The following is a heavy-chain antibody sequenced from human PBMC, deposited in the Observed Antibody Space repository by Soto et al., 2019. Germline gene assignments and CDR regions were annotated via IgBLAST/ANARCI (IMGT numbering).Heavy chain of an antibody. CDR1: GYTFTSYD. CDR3: ARGDGYIFDY. J-gene: IGHJ4*02. Sequence: QVQLVQSGAEVKKPGASVKVSCKASGYTFTSYDINWVRRATGQGLEWMGWMNPNTGDTGYAQKFQGRVTMTRNTSITTANLELSSLRSDDTAVYFCARGDGYIFDYWGQGTLVTVSS. CDR2: MNPNTGDT. D-gene: IGHD5-12*01. V-gene: IGHV1-8*01.